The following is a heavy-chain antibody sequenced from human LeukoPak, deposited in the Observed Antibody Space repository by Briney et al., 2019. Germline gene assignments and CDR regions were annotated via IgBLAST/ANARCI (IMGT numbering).Heavy chain of an antibody. J-gene: IGHJ6*02. V-gene: IGHV4-59*01. D-gene: IGHD6-19*01. Sequence: SETLSLTCAVYGGSFSGYYWSWIRQPPGKGLEWIGYIYYSGSTNYNPSLKSRVTISVDTSKNQFSLKLSSVTAADTAVYYCARTAGSRSYYYYGMDVWGQGTTVTVSS. CDR1: GGSFSGYY. CDR3: ARTAGSRSYYYYGMDV. CDR2: IYYSGST.